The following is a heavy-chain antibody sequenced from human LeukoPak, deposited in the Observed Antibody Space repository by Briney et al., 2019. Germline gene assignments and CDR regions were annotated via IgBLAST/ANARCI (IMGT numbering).Heavy chain of an antibody. CDR3: ARGLRSDY. V-gene: IGHV1-8*01. J-gene: IGHJ4*02. D-gene: IGHD3-16*02. CDR1: RYTFSNYD. CDR2: MNPNSGRR. Sequence: GAPVKVSCKASRYTFSNYDINWVRQAPGQGLEWMGWMNPNSGRRVYAQKFQGRVTMTRNSSINTAYMELTSLRSDDTAVYYCARGLRSDYWGQGTLVTVSS.